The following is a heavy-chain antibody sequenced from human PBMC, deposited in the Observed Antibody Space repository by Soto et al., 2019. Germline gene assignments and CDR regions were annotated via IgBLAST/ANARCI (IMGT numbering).Heavy chain of an antibody. V-gene: IGHV1-69*01. D-gene: IGHD5-12*01. CDR1: GGTFKNNG. CDR2: IIPVFGTT. Sequence: QVQLVQSGAEVKKPGSSVKVSCKAPGGTFKNNGISWVRQAPGQGLEWMGGIIPVFGTTNYAQKFQGRLTITADDSTSTAYMKLSSLRSEDTAVYYCARENGVAVGTILYYFDYWGQGTLVTVSS. J-gene: IGHJ4*02. CDR3: ARENGVAVGTILYYFDY.